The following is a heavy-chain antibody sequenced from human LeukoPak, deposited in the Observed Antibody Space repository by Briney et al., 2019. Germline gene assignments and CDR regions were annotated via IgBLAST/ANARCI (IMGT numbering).Heavy chain of an antibody. CDR3: ARADGDYDYFDY. CDR1: GYTFTGYY. CDR2: INPNSGGT. Sequence: ASVKVSCKASGYTFTGYYMHWVRQAPGQGLEWMGWINPNSGGTNYAQKFQGRVTMTRDTSISTAYMELRSLRSDDTAVYYCARADGDYDYFDYWGQGTLVTVSS. J-gene: IGHJ4*02. D-gene: IGHD4-17*01. V-gene: IGHV1-2*02.